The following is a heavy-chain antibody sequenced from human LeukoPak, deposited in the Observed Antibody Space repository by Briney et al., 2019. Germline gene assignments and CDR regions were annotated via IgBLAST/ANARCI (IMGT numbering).Heavy chain of an antibody. D-gene: IGHD3-10*01. Sequence: PGGSLRLSCAASGFTFSGYWMSWLRQAPGKGLEWVANIKQDGGEKYYVDSVKGRFTISRDNAKNSLYLQMNSLRADDTAVYYCARDRGFGQADVWGKGTTVTVSS. J-gene: IGHJ6*04. V-gene: IGHV3-7*01. CDR2: IKQDGGEK. CDR3: ARDRGFGQADV. CDR1: GFTFSGYW.